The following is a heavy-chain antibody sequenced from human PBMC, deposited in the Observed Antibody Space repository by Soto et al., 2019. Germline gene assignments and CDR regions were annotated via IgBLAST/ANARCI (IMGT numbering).Heavy chain of an antibody. J-gene: IGHJ6*02. Sequence: QVQLVESGGGVVQPGRSLRLSCAASGFTFSSYAMHWVRQAPGKGLEWVAVISYDGSNKYYADSVKGRITISRDNSKNTLYLQMNSPRAEDTAVYYCARDLVGKGSSSWYCGMDVWGQGTTVTVSS. CDR1: GFTFSSYA. D-gene: IGHD6-13*01. CDR3: ARDLVGKGSSSWYCGMDV. V-gene: IGHV3-30-3*01. CDR2: ISYDGSNK.